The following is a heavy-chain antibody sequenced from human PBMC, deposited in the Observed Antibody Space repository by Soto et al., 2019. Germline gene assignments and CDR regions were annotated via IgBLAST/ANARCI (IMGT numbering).Heavy chain of an antibody. CDR3: ANASITIPLYGMHX. J-gene: IGHJ6*02. D-gene: IGHD3-3*01. CDR2: ISCTAGIT. Sequence: GGSLRLSCAASGFTFNIYPMTWVRQAPGKGLEWVSSISCTAGITYYEDSVKVRFTISRDNSKNTLYLQMNRLRAEDTAVYFCANASITIPLYGMHXWGQVTSVTVS. CDR1: GFTFNIYP. V-gene: IGHV3-23*01.